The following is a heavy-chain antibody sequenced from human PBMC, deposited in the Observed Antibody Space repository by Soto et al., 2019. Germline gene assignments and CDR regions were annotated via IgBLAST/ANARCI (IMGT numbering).Heavy chain of an antibody. CDR2: ISSGGEYI. J-gene: IGHJ6*02. Sequence: EVQLVESGGGLVKPGGSLRLSCTASGLIFSNYGMNWVRQAAGKRPEWVSSISSGGEYIDYADSVKGRITISRDNANNIIYRQLTSLGVEDTAVSYCATDGEAGAVRGVWGQGTTVTVSS. V-gene: IGHV3-21*06. CDR3: ATDGEAGAVRGV. D-gene: IGHD6-13*01. CDR1: GLIFSNYG.